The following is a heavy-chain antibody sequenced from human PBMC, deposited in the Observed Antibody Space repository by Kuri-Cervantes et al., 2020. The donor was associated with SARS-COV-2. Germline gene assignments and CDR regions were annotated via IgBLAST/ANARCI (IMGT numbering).Heavy chain of an antibody. D-gene: IGHD5-18*01. Sequence: VSVKVSCKASGYTFTSYAMHWVRQAPGQRLEWMGWINAGNGNTKHSQKFQGRVTITRDTSASTAYMELSSLRSEDTAVYYCARAGPQFIQLWFMYWGQGTLVTVSS. V-gene: IGHV1-3*01. CDR1: GYTFTSYA. J-gene: IGHJ4*02. CDR2: INAGNGNT. CDR3: ARAGPQFIQLWFMY.